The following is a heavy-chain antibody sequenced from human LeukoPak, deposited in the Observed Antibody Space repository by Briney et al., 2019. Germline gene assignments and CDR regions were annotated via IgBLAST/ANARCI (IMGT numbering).Heavy chain of an antibody. CDR1: GYSISSGYY. CDR2: IYHSGST. Sequence: SETLSLTCAVSGYSISSGYYWGWIRQPPGKGLEWIGSIYHSGSTHYNPSLKSRVTISVDTSKNQFSLKLSSVTAADTAVYYCARDRYDYVWGSYRLSFDPWGQETLVTVSS. D-gene: IGHD3-16*02. J-gene: IGHJ5*02. V-gene: IGHV4-38-2*02. CDR3: ARDRYDYVWGSYRLSFDP.